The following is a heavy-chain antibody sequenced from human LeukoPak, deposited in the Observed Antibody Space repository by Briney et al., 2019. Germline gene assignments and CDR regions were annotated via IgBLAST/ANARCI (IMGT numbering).Heavy chain of an antibody. CDR2: INHSGST. Sequence: SETLSLTCAVYGGSFSGYYWSWIRQPPGKGLEWIGEINHSGSTNYNPSLKSRVTISVDTSKNQFSLKLSSVTAADTAVYYCAGFSGRRDGYIIYYFDYGGQGPLVPVSS. D-gene: IGHD5-24*01. V-gene: IGHV4-34*01. J-gene: IGHJ4*02. CDR3: AGFSGRRDGYIIYYFDY. CDR1: GGSFSGYY.